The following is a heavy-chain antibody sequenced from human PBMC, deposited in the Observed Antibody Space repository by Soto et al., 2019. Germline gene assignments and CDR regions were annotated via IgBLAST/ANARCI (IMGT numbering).Heavy chain of an antibody. V-gene: IGHV1-69*01. CDR3: ARLGYCSGGSCENYYGMDV. D-gene: IGHD2-15*01. Sequence: QVQLVQSGAEVKKPGSSVKVSCKASGGTFSSYAISWVRQAPGQGLEWMGGIIPIFGTANYAQKFQGRVTITADESTSTAYMELSSLRSEDTAVYYCARLGYCSGGSCENYYGMDVWGQGTTVTVSS. CDR2: IIPIFGTA. J-gene: IGHJ6*02. CDR1: GGTFSSYA.